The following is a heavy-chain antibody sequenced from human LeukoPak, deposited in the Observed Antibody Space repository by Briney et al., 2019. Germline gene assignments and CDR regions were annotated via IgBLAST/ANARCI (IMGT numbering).Heavy chain of an antibody. V-gene: IGHV3-48*03. J-gene: IGHJ5*02. Sequence: GGSLRLSCAASGFTFSSYEMNWVRQAPGKGLEWVSYISSSGSTIYYADSVKGRFTISRGNAKNSLYLQMNSLRAEDTAVYYCARDLGWLQLRGFDPWGQGTLVTVSS. D-gene: IGHD5-24*01. CDR3: ARDLGWLQLRGFDP. CDR1: GFTFSSYE. CDR2: ISSSGSTI.